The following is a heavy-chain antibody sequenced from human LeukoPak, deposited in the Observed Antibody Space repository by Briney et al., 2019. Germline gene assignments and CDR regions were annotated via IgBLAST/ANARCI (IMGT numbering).Heavy chain of an antibody. V-gene: IGHV4-39*01. Sequence: SETLSLTGTVSGGSISSSSYYWGWIRQPPGKGLEWIGSIYYSGSTYYNPSLKSRVTISVDTSKNQFSLKLSSVTAADTAVYYCARHRSRKNHIVVVVAASTSGAYDYWGQGTLVTVSS. CDR2: IYYSGST. CDR1: GGSISSSSYY. J-gene: IGHJ4*02. D-gene: IGHD2-15*01. CDR3: ARHRSRKNHIVVVVAASTSGAYDY.